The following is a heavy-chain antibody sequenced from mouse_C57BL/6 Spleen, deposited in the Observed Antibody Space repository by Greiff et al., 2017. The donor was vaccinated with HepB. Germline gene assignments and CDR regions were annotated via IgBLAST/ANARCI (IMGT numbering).Heavy chain of an antibody. D-gene: IGHD1-1*01. CDR1: GYTFTSYW. J-gene: IGHJ2*01. Sequence: QVQLQQPGAELVKPGASVKLSCKASGYTFTSYWMHWVKQRPGQGLEWIGMIHPNSGSTNYNEKFKSKATLTVDKSSSTAYMQLSSLTSEDSAVYYCARGDCGSSYDFDYWGQGTTLTVAS. CDR2: IHPNSGST. V-gene: IGHV1-64*01. CDR3: ARGDCGSSYDFDY.